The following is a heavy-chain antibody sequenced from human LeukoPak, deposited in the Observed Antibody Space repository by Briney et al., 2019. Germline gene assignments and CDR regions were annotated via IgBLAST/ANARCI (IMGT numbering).Heavy chain of an antibody. J-gene: IGHJ4*01. CDR3: AKHNSDYYYDKYYFHY. CDR1: GFTFSTYT. Sequence: PGGSLRLSCAASGFTFSTYTMNWVRQAPGKGLECLSYIGSSSTTIYYADSVKGRFTISRDNGKNSLYLQMNSLRAEDTAVYYCAKHNSDYYYDKYYFHYWGHGTLVTVSS. D-gene: IGHD5-12*01. V-gene: IGHV3-48*01. CDR2: IGSSSTTI.